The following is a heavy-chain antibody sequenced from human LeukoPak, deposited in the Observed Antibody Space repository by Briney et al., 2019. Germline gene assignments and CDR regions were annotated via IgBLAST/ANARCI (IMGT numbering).Heavy chain of an antibody. J-gene: IGHJ4*02. CDR1: GFTVSSNY. CDR3: ARGVSSGRYTYFDY. V-gene: IGHV3-53*01. D-gene: IGHD6-19*01. CDR2: IFSGGSK. Sequence: GPLRLSCAASGFTVSSNYMSWVRQAPGKGLEWVSIIFSGGSKYYAESVEGRFTISRDNSKNTPDLQMNSLRAEDTAIYYCARGVSSGRYTYFDYWGQGTLVTVSS.